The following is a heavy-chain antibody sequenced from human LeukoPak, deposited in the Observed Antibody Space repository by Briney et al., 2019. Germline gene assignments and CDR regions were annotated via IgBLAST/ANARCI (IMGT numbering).Heavy chain of an antibody. CDR1: GFIFSRHW. V-gene: IGHV3-74*01. J-gene: IGHJ4*02. CDR3: VSDDYIYGFYY. CDR2: IKKDDTYR. Sequence: GGSLRLSCAASGFIFSRHWMSWVRQAPGEGLVCVARIKKDDTYRDYADSVKGRFTISRDNAKNTLYLQMNSLRVEDTARYYCVSDDYIYGFYYWGQGTVVTVCS. D-gene: IGHD3-16*01.